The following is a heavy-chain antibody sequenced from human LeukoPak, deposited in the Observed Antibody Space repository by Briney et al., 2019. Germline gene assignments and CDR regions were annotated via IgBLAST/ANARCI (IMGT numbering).Heavy chain of an antibody. CDR3: ERGLNYHGSGSYRDWFDP. Sequence: ASVKVSCKASGYTFTGYYMHLVRQAPGQGLEWMGWINPNSGGTNYAQKFQGWVTMTRDTSISTAYMELSRLRSDDTAVYYCERGLNYHGSGSYRDWFDPWGQGTLVTVSS. J-gene: IGHJ5*02. D-gene: IGHD3-10*01. CDR1: GYTFTGYY. V-gene: IGHV1-2*04. CDR2: INPNSGGT.